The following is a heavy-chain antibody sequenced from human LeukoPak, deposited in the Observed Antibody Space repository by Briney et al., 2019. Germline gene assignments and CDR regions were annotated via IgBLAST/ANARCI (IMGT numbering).Heavy chain of an antibody. D-gene: IGHD5-12*01. CDR1: GFTFSNHG. V-gene: IGHV3-23*01. Sequence: GGSLRLSCAASGFTFSNHGMNWVRQAPGKGLEWVSGISPGGDAPYYADSVRGRFTISRDNSKNTMYLQMNSLRAEDTAVYYCAQDRAWIEFYFWGQGTLVTVSS. J-gene: IGHJ4*02. CDR2: ISPGGDAP. CDR3: AQDRAWIEFYF.